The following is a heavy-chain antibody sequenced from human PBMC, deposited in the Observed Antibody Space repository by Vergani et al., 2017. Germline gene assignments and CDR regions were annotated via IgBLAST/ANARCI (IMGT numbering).Heavy chain of an antibody. V-gene: IGHV1-69*09. Sequence: QVQLVQSGAEVKKPGSSVKVSCKASGGTFSSYAISWVRQAPGQGLEWMGRIIPILGIANYAQKFQGRVTITAAKSTSTAYMELGSLRSEDTAVYYCATFDLHRGTMIEKRGAFDIWGQGTMVTVSS. CDR3: ATFDLHRGTMIEKRGAFDI. CDR1: GGTFSSYA. J-gene: IGHJ3*02. CDR2: IIPILGIA. D-gene: IGHD3-22*01.